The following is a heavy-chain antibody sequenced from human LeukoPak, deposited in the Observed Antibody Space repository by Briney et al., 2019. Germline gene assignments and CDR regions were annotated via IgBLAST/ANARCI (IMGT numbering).Heavy chain of an antibody. CDR1: GYTFTSYG. D-gene: IGHD3-22*01. CDR2: ISAYNGNT. CDR3: ARDLVYYDSSGYRLGFDY. J-gene: IGHJ4*02. V-gene: IGHV1-18*01. Sequence: ASVKVSCKASGYTFTSYGISWVRQAPGQGLEWTGWISAYNGNTNYAQKLQGRVTMTTDTSTSTAYMELRSLRSDDTAVYYCARDLVYYDSSGYRLGFDYWGQGTLVTVSS.